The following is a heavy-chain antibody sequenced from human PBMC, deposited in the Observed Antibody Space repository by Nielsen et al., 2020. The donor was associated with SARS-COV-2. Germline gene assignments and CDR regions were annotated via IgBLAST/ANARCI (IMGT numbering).Heavy chain of an antibody. CDR2: IYTSGST. V-gene: IGHV4-59*10. CDR1: GGSFSGYY. D-gene: IGHD6-6*01. CDR3: ARETEYSSSSGYYYYGMDV. Sequence: SETLSLTCAVYGGSFSGYYWSWIRQPAGKGLEWIGRIYTSGSTNYNPSLKSRVTMSVDTSKNQFSLKLSSVTAADTAVYYCARETEYSSSSGYYYYGMDVWGQGTTVTVSS. J-gene: IGHJ6*02.